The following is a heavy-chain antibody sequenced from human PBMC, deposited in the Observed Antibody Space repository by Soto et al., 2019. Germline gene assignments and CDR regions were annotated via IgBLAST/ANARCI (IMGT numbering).Heavy chain of an antibody. V-gene: IGHV3-21*01. Sequence: EVQLVESGGGLVKPGGSLRLSCAASGFTFSSYSMNWVRQAPGKGLEWVSSISSSSSYIYYADSVKGRFTISRDNAKNSLDLQMNSLRAEDTAVYYCARDPQQWLPPGWFDPWGQGTLVTVSS. CDR2: ISSSSSYI. CDR1: GFTFSSYS. D-gene: IGHD6-19*01. J-gene: IGHJ5*02. CDR3: ARDPQQWLPPGWFDP.